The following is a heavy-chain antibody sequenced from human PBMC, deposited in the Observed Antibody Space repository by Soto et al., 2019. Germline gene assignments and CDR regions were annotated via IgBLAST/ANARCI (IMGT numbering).Heavy chain of an antibody. CDR2: ISYDGSNK. V-gene: IGHV3-30-3*01. CDR3: AREGATTVTAAEYFQQ. Sequence: QVQLVESGGGVVQPGRSLRLSCAASGFTFSSYAMHWVRQAPGKGLEWVAVISYDGSNKYYADSVKGRFTISRDNSKNTLYLQMNSLRAEDTAVYYCAREGATTVTAAEYFQQWGQGTLVTVSS. J-gene: IGHJ1*01. CDR1: GFTFSSYA. D-gene: IGHD4-17*01.